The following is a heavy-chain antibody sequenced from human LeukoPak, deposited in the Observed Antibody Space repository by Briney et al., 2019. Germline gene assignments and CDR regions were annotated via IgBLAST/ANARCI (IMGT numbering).Heavy chain of an antibody. J-gene: IGHJ6*02. CDR2: IYSGGTT. CDR1: GFSFGSYG. V-gene: IGHV3-53*01. Sequence: GGSLRLSCAASGFSFGSYGLSWVRQAPGKGLEWVSVIYSGGTTYYADSVKGRFTISRDNSKNTLYLQMNSLRVEDTAVYYCARDGARGMDVWGQGATVTVSS. D-gene: IGHD3-16*01. CDR3: ARDGARGMDV.